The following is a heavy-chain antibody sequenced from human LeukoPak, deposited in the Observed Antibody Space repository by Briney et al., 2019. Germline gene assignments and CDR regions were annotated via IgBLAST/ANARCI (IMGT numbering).Heavy chain of an antibody. CDR1: GGSFSGYY. CDR2: INHSGST. Sequence: SETLCLTCAVYGGSFSGYYWSWIRQPPGKGLEWIGEINHSGSTNYNPSLKSRVTISVDTSKNQFSLKLSSVTAADTAVYYCARVSGYSYGYYFDYWGQGTLVTVSS. J-gene: IGHJ4*02. V-gene: IGHV4-34*01. D-gene: IGHD5-18*01. CDR3: ARVSGYSYGYYFDY.